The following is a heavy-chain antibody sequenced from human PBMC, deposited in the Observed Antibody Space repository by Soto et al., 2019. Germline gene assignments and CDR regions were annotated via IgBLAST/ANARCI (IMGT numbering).Heavy chain of an antibody. J-gene: IGHJ5*02. CDR1: EYTIPSSD. V-gene: IGHV1-58*01. Sequence: GAPVRLSCKAAEYTIPSSDVQWARQANVQRLEWIGWFVVGSGNTTYATKTQKRVTLTRYTSISTAYMERTCLTSDATAVYYCARGGVTIFAPLPWGQGALVTVSS. D-gene: IGHD3-16*01. CDR3: ARGGVTIFAPLP. CDR2: FVVGSGNT.